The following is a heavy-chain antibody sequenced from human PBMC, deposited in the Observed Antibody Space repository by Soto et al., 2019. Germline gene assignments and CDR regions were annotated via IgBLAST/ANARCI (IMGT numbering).Heavy chain of an antibody. CDR1: GYSFTGYY. V-gene: IGHV1-2*02. J-gene: IGHJ4*02. CDR2: INPDSGAT. CDR3: ARGDYGTGGYPFPYFDY. Sequence: HEHLVQSGAEVKRPGASLTVSCKASGYSFTGYYIHWVRQAPGQGLEWMGWINPDSGATNYAQNFQGRVTLTSETSISTASMDLTSLTSDDTAVYYCARGDYGTGGYPFPYFDYWGQGTLVIVSS. D-gene: IGHD2-8*02.